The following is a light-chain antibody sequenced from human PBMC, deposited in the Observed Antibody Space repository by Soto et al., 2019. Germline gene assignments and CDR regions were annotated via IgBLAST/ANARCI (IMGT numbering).Light chain of an antibody. CDR1: HSVSGSY. Sequence: EIMLSQSPGTLSFSPGDRATLSCRASHSVSGSYLAWYQQKPGQAPRLVIYDASSRATGIPDRFSGSGSGADFTLTISRLEPEDFAVYYCQQYASSPRTFGQGTKVDI. J-gene: IGKJ1*01. V-gene: IGKV3-20*01. CDR2: DAS. CDR3: QQYASSPRT.